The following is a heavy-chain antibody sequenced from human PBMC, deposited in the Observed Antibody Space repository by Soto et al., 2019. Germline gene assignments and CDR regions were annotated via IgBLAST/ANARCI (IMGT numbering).Heavy chain of an antibody. V-gene: IGHV1-18*01. CDR2: ISAYNGNT. Sequence: QVQLVQSGAEVKKPGASVKVSCKASGYTFTSYGISWVRQAPGQGLEWMGWISAYNGNTNYAQKLQGRVTMTTDTAQSTAYMELRSLGSDDTAVYYCASGWFGEFVYYFDYWGQGTLVTVSS. D-gene: IGHD3-10*01. CDR3: ASGWFGEFVYYFDY. CDR1: GYTFTSYG. J-gene: IGHJ4*02.